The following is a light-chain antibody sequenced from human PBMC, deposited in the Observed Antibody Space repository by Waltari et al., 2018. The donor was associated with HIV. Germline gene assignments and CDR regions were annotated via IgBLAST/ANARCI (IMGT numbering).Light chain of an antibody. CDR2: AAF. V-gene: IGKV3-20*01. CDR1: QSVSSSY. CDR3: QQYGSSPLT. J-gene: IGKJ4*01. Sequence: EIVLTQSPGTLSLSPEERATLSCRASQSVSSSYLAWYQQKPGQAPRLLIYAAFSRATDIPDRFSGSGSGTDFTLTISRLEPEDFAVYYCQQYGSSPLTFGGGTKVEI.